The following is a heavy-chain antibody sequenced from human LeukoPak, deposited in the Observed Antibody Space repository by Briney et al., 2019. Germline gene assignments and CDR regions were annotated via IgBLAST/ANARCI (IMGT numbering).Heavy chain of an antibody. V-gene: IGHV3-74*01. Sequence: PGGSLRLSCAASGFTFSSYWMHWVRHAPGKGLVWVSRINSDGSSTSYADSVKGRFTISRDNAKNTLYLQMNSLRAEDTAVYYCAREPTLRYYYGSCMDVWGQGTTVTVSS. CDR1: GFTFSSYW. D-gene: IGHD3-10*01. CDR3: AREPTLRYYYGSCMDV. CDR2: INSDGSST. J-gene: IGHJ6*02.